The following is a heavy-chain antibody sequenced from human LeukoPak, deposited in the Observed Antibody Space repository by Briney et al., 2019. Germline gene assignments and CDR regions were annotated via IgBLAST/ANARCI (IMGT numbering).Heavy chain of an antibody. V-gene: IGHV3-15*01. CDR3: LTAYFDY. CDR1: GFTFSDAW. D-gene: IGHD6-25*01. J-gene: IGHJ4*02. Sequence: GGSLRLSCAASGFTFSDAWVTWVRQAPGKGLEWVGRIKSKTDGGTTDYAAPVKGRFTISRDDSKNTLYLQMSSLKTDDTAVYYCLTAYFDYWGQGTLVTVSS. CDR2: IKSKTDGGTT.